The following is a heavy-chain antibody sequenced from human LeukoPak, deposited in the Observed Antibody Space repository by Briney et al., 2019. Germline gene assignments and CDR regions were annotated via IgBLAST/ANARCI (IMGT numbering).Heavy chain of an antibody. CDR1: GFTFNSYG. CDR2: ISYDGSNK. V-gene: IGHV3-30*18. D-gene: IGHD4-11*01. CDR3: AKDQTTVWIGHADY. J-gene: IGHJ4*02. Sequence: QPGRSLRLSCAASGFTFNSYGMPWVRPAPGKGLEWVAVISYDGSNKYYADSVKGRFTISRDNSKNTLYLQMNSLRAEDTAVYYCAKDQTTVWIGHADYWGQGTLVTVSS.